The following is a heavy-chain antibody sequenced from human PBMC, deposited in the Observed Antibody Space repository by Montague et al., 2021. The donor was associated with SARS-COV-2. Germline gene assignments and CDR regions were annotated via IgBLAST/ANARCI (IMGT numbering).Heavy chain of an antibody. V-gene: IGHV4-39*07. D-gene: IGHD3-10*01. CDR1: GASISSRSYY. CDR2: KYYSGST. J-gene: IGHJ4*02. CDR3: ARERVGPTRVLNYFDH. Sequence: SETLSLTCTVSGASISSRSYYWGWIRQPPGKGLEWIGFKYYSGSTYYNPTLKSRVTISVDTSKSQFSLKLSSVTAADTAVYYCARERVGPTRVLNYFDHWGQGTLVIVSS.